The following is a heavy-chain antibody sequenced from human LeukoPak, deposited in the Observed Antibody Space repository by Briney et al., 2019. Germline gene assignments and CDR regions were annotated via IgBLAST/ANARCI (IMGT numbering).Heavy chain of an antibody. Sequence: SETLSLTCAVYGGSYSGYYWSWIRQPPGKGLEWIGEINHSGSTNYNPSLKSRVTISVDTSKNQSSLKLSSVTAADTAVYYCARPGFDYWGQGTLVTVSS. V-gene: IGHV4-34*01. CDR1: GGSYSGYY. CDR2: INHSGST. J-gene: IGHJ4*02. CDR3: ARPGFDY.